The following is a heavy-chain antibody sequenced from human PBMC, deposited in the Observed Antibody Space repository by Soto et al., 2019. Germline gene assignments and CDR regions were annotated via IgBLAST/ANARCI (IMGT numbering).Heavy chain of an antibody. CDR3: ARESWYSDYYYYYGMDV. CDR1: GYTFSIYG. J-gene: IGHJ6*02. CDR2: ISTYNGNT. V-gene: IGHV1-18*01. D-gene: IGHD6-13*01. Sequence: ASVKVSCKASGYTFSIYGLSWVRQAPGQGLEWMGWISTYNGNTHYAQHLQGRVTMTTDTSTSTAYMELRSLRSDDTAVYYCARESWYSDYYYYYGMDVWGQGTTVTVSS.